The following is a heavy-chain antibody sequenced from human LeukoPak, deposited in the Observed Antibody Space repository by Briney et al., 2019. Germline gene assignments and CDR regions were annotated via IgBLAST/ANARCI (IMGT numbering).Heavy chain of an antibody. D-gene: IGHD3-10*02. CDR2: INQDGTDK. CDR1: GFTFTTYW. CDR3: ARGLITVSGLRGDAFDI. Sequence: GGSLRLSCAASGFTFTTYWMSWIRQAPGKGLEWVANINQDGTDKYYVDSVKGRFTFSRDNAKNSLILQMNNLRAEDTAMYYCARGLITVSGLRGDAFDIWGQGTMVTVSS. V-gene: IGHV3-7*01. J-gene: IGHJ3*02.